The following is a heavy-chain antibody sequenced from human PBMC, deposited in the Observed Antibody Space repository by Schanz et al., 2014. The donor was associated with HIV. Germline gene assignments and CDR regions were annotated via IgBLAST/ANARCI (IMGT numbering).Heavy chain of an antibody. CDR3: ARDRISTVGAPHFDL. Sequence: VQLVESGGGVVQPGRSLRLSCAASGFTFRSYGMHWVRQAPGKGLEWVAYITSSGSYRYYADSVKGQFTISRDNAKKSLYLQMNSLRTEDTAVYYCARDRISTVGAPHFDLWGQGTLVTVSS. V-gene: IGHV3-21*01. CDR2: ITSSGSYR. D-gene: IGHD1-26*01. J-gene: IGHJ4*02. CDR1: GFTFRSYG.